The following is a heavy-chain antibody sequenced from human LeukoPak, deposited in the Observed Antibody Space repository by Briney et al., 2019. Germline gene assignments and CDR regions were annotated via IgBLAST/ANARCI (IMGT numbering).Heavy chain of an antibody. Sequence: ASVKVSCTAPGSTFTSYGISWVRQAPGQGLEWMGWISAYNGNTNYAQKIQGRVTMTTETSTRRACRELRSLRSEDTAVYYCARDGVYYGAGGDAFDIWGQGTMVTVSS. CDR2: ISAYNGNT. CDR1: GSTFTSYG. J-gene: IGHJ3*02. CDR3: ARDGVYYGAGGDAFDI. D-gene: IGHD3-10*01. V-gene: IGHV1-18*01.